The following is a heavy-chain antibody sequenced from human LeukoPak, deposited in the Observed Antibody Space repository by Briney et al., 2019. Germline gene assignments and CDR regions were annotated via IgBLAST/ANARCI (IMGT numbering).Heavy chain of an antibody. V-gene: IGHV4-61*02. CDR2: IYTSGST. CDR3: ARDKYYYDSSGYLDAFDI. Sequence: PSETLSPTCTVSGGSISSGSYYWSWIRQPAGKGLEWIGRIYTSGSTNYNPSLKSRVTISVDTSKNQFSLKLSSVTAADTAVYYCARDKYYYDSSGYLDAFDIWGQGTMVTVSS. CDR1: GGSISSGSYY. J-gene: IGHJ3*02. D-gene: IGHD3-22*01.